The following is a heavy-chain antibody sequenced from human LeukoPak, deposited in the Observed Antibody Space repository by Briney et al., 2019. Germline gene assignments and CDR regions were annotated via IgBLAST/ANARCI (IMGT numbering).Heavy chain of an antibody. CDR3: ARDLYYDSSGYYPPAY. Sequence: PGGSLRLSCVASGFTFSSYEMNWVGQAPGKGLEGVSSISSSSSYIYYADSVKGRFTISRDNAKNSLYLQMNSLRAEDTAVYYCARDLYYDSSGYYPPAYWGQGTLVTVSS. CDR2: ISSSSSYI. V-gene: IGHV3-21*01. CDR1: GFTFSSYE. J-gene: IGHJ4*02. D-gene: IGHD3-22*01.